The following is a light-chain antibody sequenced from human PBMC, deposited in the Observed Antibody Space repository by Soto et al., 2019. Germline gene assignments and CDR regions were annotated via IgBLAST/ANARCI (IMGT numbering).Light chain of an antibody. CDR2: ANN. V-gene: IGLV1-44*01. CDR3: AAWGDSLNGYV. CDR1: SSNIGSNT. Sequence: QSALTQPPSASGTPGQRITISCSGSSSNIGSNTVNWYQQLPGTAPKLLIYANNHRPSGVPDRISASKSGTSASLAISGLQSEDEGDYSCAAWGDSLNGYVFGAGTKVTVL. J-gene: IGLJ1*01.